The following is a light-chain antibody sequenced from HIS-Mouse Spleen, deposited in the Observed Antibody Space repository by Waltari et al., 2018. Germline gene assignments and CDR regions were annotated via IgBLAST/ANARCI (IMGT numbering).Light chain of an antibody. J-gene: IGLJ1*01. CDR1: SSDVGGYNY. V-gene: IGLV2-8*01. CDR3: SSYAGSNNYV. CDR2: EVS. Sequence: QSALTQPPSASGSPGQSVTISCTGTSSDVGGYNYVSWYQQHPGNAPKRMIYEVSKRPAGVPARFSGSKSGNTASLTVSGLQAEDEADYYCSSYAGSNNYVFGTGTKVTVL.